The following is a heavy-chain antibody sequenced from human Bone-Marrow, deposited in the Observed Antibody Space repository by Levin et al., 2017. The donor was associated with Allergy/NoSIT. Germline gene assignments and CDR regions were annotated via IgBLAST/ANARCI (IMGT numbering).Heavy chain of an antibody. CDR1: GGSTSSSSHY. J-gene: IGHJ3*01. D-gene: IGHD2-2*01. CDR2: VFFTGSIYYNPSLKNT. CDR3: ARLGAGSISWGREEYAFDL. V-gene: IGHV4-39*01. Sequence: PSETLSLTCTVSGGSTSSSSHYWGWIRQPPGKGLEWIGSVFFTGSIYYNPSLKNTFYNPSLESRATISVDTSKNQFSLKLSSVTAADTSVYYCARLGAGSISWGREEYAFDLWGQGTMVTVSS.